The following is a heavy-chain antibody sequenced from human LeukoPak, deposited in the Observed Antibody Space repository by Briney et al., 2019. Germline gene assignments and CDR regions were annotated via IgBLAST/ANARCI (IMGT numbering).Heavy chain of an antibody. CDR3: ARLSVEWGIG. D-gene: IGHD3-3*01. CDR1: GGSISSSSYY. V-gene: IGHV4-39*01. J-gene: IGHJ4*02. Sequence: SETLSLTCTVSGGSISSSSYYWGWIRQPPGKGLEWIGSIYYSGSTYYNPSLKSRVTISVDTSKNQFSLKLSSVTAADTAVYYCARLSVEWGIGWGQGTLVTVSS. CDR2: IYYSGST.